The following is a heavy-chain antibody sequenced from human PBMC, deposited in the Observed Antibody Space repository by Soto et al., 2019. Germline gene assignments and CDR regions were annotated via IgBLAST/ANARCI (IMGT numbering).Heavy chain of an antibody. CDR2: IYGNGAGI. Sequence: EVQLLESGGGLVQPGGSLRLSCAASGFTFSDYAMTWVRQAPGKGLESVSGIYGNGAGIQYADSVRGRFTISRDNSRNTVHLQMNSLRAEDTAVYYCAKDVISGDGFWLMDHWGQGTLVTVSS. CDR1: GFTFSDYA. J-gene: IGHJ1*01. CDR3: AKDVISGDGFWLMDH. D-gene: IGHD2-21*02. V-gene: IGHV3-23*01.